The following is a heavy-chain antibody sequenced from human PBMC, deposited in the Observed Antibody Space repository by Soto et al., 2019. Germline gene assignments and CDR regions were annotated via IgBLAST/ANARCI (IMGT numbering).Heavy chain of an antibody. J-gene: IGHJ4*02. Sequence: SETLSLTCTVSGDSISSYYWSWIRQPPGRGLEWIGYISYRGGTSYNPSLKSRVTISVDTSKNQSSLRLTSLTATDTALYYCASLWGPYYFDYWGLGALVTVSS. CDR1: GDSISSYY. D-gene: IGHD7-27*01. V-gene: IGHV4-59*01. CDR2: ISYRGGT. CDR3: ASLWGPYYFDY.